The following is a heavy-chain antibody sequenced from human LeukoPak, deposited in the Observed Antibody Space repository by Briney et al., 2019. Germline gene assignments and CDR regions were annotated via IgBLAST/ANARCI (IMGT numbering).Heavy chain of an antibody. J-gene: IGHJ4*02. CDR1: GFTFDKYG. V-gene: IGHV3-30*18. CDR3: AKDRETTASGTFDY. Sequence: PGGSLRLSCGASGFTFDKYGMHYVRQAPGKGLEWVAVILEDGRIKKYADSVKDRFTISRDNTNNTLYLQMHSLRVEDTGIYFCAKDRETTASGTFDYWGLGTLVTVSS. D-gene: IGHD1-1*01. CDR2: ILEDGRIK.